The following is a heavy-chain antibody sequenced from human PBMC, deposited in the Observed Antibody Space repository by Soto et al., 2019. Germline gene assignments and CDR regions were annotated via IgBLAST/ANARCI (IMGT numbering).Heavy chain of an antibody. CDR1: GYTFTDFY. CDR2: INPKTGDT. D-gene: IGHD1-1*01. V-gene: IGHV1-2*02. CDR3: ATGTNGTTGWYHP. Sequence: QVQLVQSGTEVKKPGASVTVSCKSSGYTFTDFYLHCLRQAPGQGLEWVGWINPKTGDTKSSQKFQGRVTMSRDTSVSTAYIDLTSLTSDDTAMYYCATGTNGTTGWYHPWGQGTRVTVSS. J-gene: IGHJ5*02.